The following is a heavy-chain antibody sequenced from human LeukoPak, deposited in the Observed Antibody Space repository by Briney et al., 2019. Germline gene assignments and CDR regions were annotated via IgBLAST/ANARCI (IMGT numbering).Heavy chain of an antibody. CDR1: GYTFSGYY. Sequence: ASVKVSCKASGYTFSGYYIYWVRQAPGQGLEWMGWINPNSGGTNYAQKFQGRVTMTRDTSISTAYMELSRLRSDDTAVYYCARANWLLWFGELLATFWFDPWGQGTLVTVSS. J-gene: IGHJ5*02. CDR3: ARANWLLWFGELLATFWFDP. CDR2: INPNSGGT. D-gene: IGHD3-10*01. V-gene: IGHV1-2*02.